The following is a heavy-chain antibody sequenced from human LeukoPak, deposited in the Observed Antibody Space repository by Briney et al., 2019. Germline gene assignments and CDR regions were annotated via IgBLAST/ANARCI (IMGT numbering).Heavy chain of an antibody. Sequence: GGSLRLSCAASGFTFRSHAMTWVRQAPGKGLEWVSAISGIGNSTYYADSVKGRFTISRDNSKNTQYLQMNSLSAEDTAVYYCAKVQYVYFGSGSYDMDVWGQGTPVTVSS. V-gene: IGHV3-23*01. D-gene: IGHD3-10*01. CDR2: ISGIGNST. CDR1: GFTFRSHA. J-gene: IGHJ6*02. CDR3: AKVQYVYFGSGSYDMDV.